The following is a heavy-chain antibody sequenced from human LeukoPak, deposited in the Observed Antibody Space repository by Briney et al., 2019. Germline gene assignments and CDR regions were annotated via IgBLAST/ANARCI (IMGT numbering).Heavy chain of an antibody. CDR2: ISYDGSIK. D-gene: IGHD3-10*01. Sequence: GGSLRLSCAASGFTFSSFGMHWVREAPGKGLEWVAVISYDGSIKYYADSVKGRFTISRDNSKNTLYPQMDSLRAEDTALYYCAKPVVRGEGNFDYWGQGTLVTVSS. J-gene: IGHJ4*02. V-gene: IGHV3-30*18. CDR1: GFTFSSFG. CDR3: AKPVVRGEGNFDY.